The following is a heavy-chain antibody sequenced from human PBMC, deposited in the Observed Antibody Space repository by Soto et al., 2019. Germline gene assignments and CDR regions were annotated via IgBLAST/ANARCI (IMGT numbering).Heavy chain of an antibody. D-gene: IGHD1-20*01. Sequence: PGESLKISCKGSGYSFTSYWISWVRQMPGKGLEWMGRIDPSDSYTNYSPSFQGHVTISADKSISTAYLQWSSLKASDTAMYYCARQNLYNWNDIGMDVWGQGTTVTVSS. V-gene: IGHV5-10-1*01. CDR1: GYSFTSYW. CDR2: IDPSDSYT. CDR3: ARQNLYNWNDIGMDV. J-gene: IGHJ6*02.